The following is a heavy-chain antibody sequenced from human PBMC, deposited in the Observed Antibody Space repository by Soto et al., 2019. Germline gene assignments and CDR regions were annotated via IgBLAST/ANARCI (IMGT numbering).Heavy chain of an antibody. CDR2: ISSSSSTI. CDR3: AREADILTGYYTNWFDP. CDR1: GFTFSSYS. Sequence: HPGGSLRLSCAASGFTFSSYSMNWVRQAPGKGLEWVSYISSSSSTIYYADSVKGRFTISRDNAKNSLYLQMNSLRDEDTAVYYCAREADILTGYYTNWFDPWGQGTLVTVSS. V-gene: IGHV3-48*02. J-gene: IGHJ5*02. D-gene: IGHD3-9*01.